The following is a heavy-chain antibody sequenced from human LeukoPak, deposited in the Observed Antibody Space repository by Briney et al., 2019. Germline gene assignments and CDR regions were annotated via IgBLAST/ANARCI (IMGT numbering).Heavy chain of an antibody. D-gene: IGHD6-6*01. V-gene: IGHV1-2*02. CDR2: INPNSGGT. J-gene: IGHJ4*02. Sequence: ASVKVSCKASGYTFTSHGFSWVRQAPGQGLEWMGWINPNSGGTNYAQKFLGRVTMTRDTSISTAYMELSRLRSDDTAVYYCARARVRAARPEDYWGQGTLVTVSS. CDR3: ARARVRAARPEDY. CDR1: GYTFTSHG.